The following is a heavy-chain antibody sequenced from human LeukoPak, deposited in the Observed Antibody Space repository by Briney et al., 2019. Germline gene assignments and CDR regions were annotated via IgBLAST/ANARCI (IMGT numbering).Heavy chain of an antibody. CDR1: GYSISSGYY. CDR2: IYYSGST. V-gene: IGHV4-38-2*02. D-gene: IGHD3-22*01. Sequence: PSETLSLTCTVSGYSISSGYYWGWIRQPPGKGLEWIGSIYYSGSTYYNPSLKSRVTISVDTSKNQFSLKLSSVTAADTAVYYCARDGENYYDSSGSNAFDIWGQGTMVTVSS. J-gene: IGHJ3*02. CDR3: ARDGENYYDSSGSNAFDI.